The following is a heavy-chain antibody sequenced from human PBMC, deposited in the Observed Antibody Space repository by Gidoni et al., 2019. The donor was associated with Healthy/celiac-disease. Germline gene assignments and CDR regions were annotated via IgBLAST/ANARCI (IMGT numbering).Heavy chain of an antibody. V-gene: IGHV3-9*01. Sequence: EVQLVESGGGLVQPGRPLRPSCPAPGFTFDDSAMHWVRQAPGKGLEWVSGVSWNSGSIGDADSVKGRFTISRDNAKNSLYLQMNSLRAEDTALYYCAKDMGGNWHYYYGMDVWGQGTTVTVSS. D-gene: IGHD2-15*01. J-gene: IGHJ6*02. CDR1: GFTFDDSA. CDR3: AKDMGGNWHYYYGMDV. CDR2: VSWNSGSI.